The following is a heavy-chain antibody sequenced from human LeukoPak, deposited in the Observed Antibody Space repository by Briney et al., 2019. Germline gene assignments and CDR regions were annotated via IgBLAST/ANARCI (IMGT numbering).Heavy chain of an antibody. V-gene: IGHV4-34*01. CDR1: GGSFSGYY. Sequence: SETLSLTCAVYGGSFSGYYWSWIRQPPGKGLEWIGEINHSGSTNYNPSLKSRVTISVDTSKNQFSLKLSSVTAADTAVYYCARGRSYYDFWSSYLRRSWFDPWGQGTLVTVSS. CDR3: ARGRSYYDFWSSYLRRSWFDP. D-gene: IGHD3-3*01. CDR2: INHSGST. J-gene: IGHJ5*02.